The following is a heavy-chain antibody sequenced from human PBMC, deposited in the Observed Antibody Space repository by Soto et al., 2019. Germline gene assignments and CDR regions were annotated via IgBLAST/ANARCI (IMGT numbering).Heavy chain of an antibody. D-gene: IGHD6-19*01. J-gene: IGHJ6*02. V-gene: IGHV3-33*01. CDR2: KWYDGSNK. Sequence: AGSLRLSCAASGFTFSSYAIHWAGQVPGKGLAWLAFKWYDGSNKYYADSVKGRFTISRDNSKNTLYLQMNSLRAEDTAVYFCARDWGTPGRGSAVGYYYHYGMDVWGQGTTVTVSS. CDR3: ARDWGTPGRGSAVGYYYHYGMDV. CDR1: GFTFSSYA.